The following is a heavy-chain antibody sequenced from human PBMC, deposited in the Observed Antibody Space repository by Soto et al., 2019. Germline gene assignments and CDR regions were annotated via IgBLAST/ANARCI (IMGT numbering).Heavy chain of an antibody. D-gene: IGHD2-15*01. CDR3: ARDCNGGNCYPFY. J-gene: IGHJ4*02. CDR2: ISGYNGNT. V-gene: IGHV1-18*01. CDR1: DYTFANYG. Sequence: QVQLVQSGGEVKQPGASVKVSCKASDYTFANYGISWVRQAPGQGPEWKGWISGYNGNTNYAQKFQGRLTRTTDTSTSTAYMELRSLGSDDTAVYYCARDCNGGNCYPFYWGQGTLVTVSS.